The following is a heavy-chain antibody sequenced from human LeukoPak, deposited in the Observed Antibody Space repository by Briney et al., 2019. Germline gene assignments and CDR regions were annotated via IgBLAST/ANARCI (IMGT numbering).Heavy chain of an antibody. J-gene: IGHJ5*02. CDR1: GFTFSSYA. Sequence: GGSLRLSCAASGFTFSSYAMTWVRQAPGKGLEWVSGISWNSGSIGYVDSVKGRFTISRDNAKNSLYLQMNSLRAEDTAVYYCARGRTFDLWGQGTLVTVSS. CDR2: ISWNSGSI. V-gene: IGHV3-48*04. CDR3: ARGRTFDL.